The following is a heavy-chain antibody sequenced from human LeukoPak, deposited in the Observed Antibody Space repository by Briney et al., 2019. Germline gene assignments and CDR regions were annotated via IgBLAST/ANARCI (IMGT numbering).Heavy chain of an antibody. J-gene: IGHJ4*02. CDR3: AKGRYYFDS. CDR2: ITAAGGTT. V-gene: IGHV3-23*01. CDR1: GFTFSTYI. Sequence: GGSLRLSCAASGFTFSTYIMTWLRQVPGKGLEWVSIITAAGGTTYYADSVKGRFTISRDSSRNTLYLQMNSLRAEDTAVYYCAKGRYYFDSWGQGTLVTVSS.